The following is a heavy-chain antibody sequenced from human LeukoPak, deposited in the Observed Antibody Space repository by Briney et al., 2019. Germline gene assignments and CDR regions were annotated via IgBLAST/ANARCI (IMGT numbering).Heavy chain of an antibody. D-gene: IGHD5-18*01. V-gene: IGHV3-66*01. J-gene: IGHJ4*02. Sequence: GGSLRLSCAASGFTVSDNYMGWVRQAPGRGLEWVSLIYSGGGTSYADSVKGRFTISRDNSKNTLYLQMNSRRAEDTALYYCAKGGGYSYGYYYWGQGTLVTVSS. CDR1: GFTVSDNY. CDR2: IYSGGGT. CDR3: AKGGGYSYGYYY.